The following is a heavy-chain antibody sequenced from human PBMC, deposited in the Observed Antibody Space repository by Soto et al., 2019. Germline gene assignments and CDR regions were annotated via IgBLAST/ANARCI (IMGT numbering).Heavy chain of an antibody. CDR2: ISAAGDP. Sequence: EVQLVESGGGLVQPGGSLRLSCEASGFTFRNYDMHWVRQGTGKGLEWVSGISAAGDPDYADSVEGRFTISRENAQNSFFLQMNSLRVGDTAVYCCARTDRDFYCLDVWGQGTTIIVSS. V-gene: IGHV3-13*05. CDR1: GFTFRNYD. CDR3: ARTDRDFYCLDV. J-gene: IGHJ6*02.